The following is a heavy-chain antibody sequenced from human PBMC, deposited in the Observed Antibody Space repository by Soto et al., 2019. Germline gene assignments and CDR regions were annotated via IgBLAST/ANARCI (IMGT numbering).Heavy chain of an antibody. CDR3: ARHHSSSWYPREYIDWFDP. CDR2: IYYSGST. J-gene: IGHJ5*02. V-gene: IGHV4-39*01. CDR1: GGSISSSSYY. Sequence: QLQLQESGPGLVKPSETLSLTCTVSGGSISSSSYYWGWIRQPPGKGLEWIGSIYYSGSTYYNPSLKSRVPISVDTSKNQFSLKLSSVTAADTAVYYCARHHSSSWYPREYIDWFDPWGQGTLVTVSS. D-gene: IGHD6-13*01.